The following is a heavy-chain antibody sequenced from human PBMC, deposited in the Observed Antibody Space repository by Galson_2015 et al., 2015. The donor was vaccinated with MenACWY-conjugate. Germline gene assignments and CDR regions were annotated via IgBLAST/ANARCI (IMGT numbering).Heavy chain of an antibody. D-gene: IGHD6-6*01. CDR1: GLTFSNYW. Sequence: SLRLSCAASGLTFSNYWMNWVRQAPGKGLEWVSRVNSDGTGTTYADSVKGRFTISRDNAKNTLYLQMNSLRAEDTAIYYCTKAAARYSTPSAFNWFDPSVQGALLPVSS. V-gene: IGHV3-74*01. CDR3: TKAAARYSTPSAFNWFDP. CDR2: VNSDGTGT. J-gene: IGHJ5*02.